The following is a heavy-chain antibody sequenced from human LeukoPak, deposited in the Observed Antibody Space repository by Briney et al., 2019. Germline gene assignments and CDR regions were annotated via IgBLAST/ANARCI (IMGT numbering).Heavy chain of an antibody. D-gene: IGHD1-26*01. CDR2: IYYSGST. Sequence: SETLSLTCTVSGGSVSSGSYYWSWIRQPPGKGLEWIGYIYYSGSTNYNPSLKSRVTISVDTSKNQFSLKLSSVAAADTAVYYCARVSSGSPGAFDIWGQGTTVTVSS. CDR3: ARVSSGSPGAFDI. CDR1: GGSVSSGSYY. J-gene: IGHJ3*02. V-gene: IGHV4-61*01.